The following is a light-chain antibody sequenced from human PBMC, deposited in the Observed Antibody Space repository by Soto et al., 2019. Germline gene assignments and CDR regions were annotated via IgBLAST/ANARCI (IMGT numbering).Light chain of an antibody. Sequence: DIQMTQSPSTLSASVGDRVTITCRASQSISSWLAWYQQKPGKAPKLLIYDASSLESGVPSRFSGSGSGTEFTLPISSLQPDDFETYYCQQYNSYSMYTFGQGTKLEIK. CDR2: DAS. V-gene: IGKV1-5*01. CDR1: QSISSW. CDR3: QQYNSYSMYT. J-gene: IGKJ2*01.